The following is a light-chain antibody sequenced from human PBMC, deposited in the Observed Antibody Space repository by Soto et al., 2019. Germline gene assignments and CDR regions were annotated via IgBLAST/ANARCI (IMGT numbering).Light chain of an antibody. CDR3: QQRSNWPST. J-gene: IGKJ4*01. Sequence: EIVLTQSPATLSLSPGERAALSCRASQSVSSYLAWYQQKPGQAPSLLIYDASKRATGIPARFSGSGSGTDFTLTISSLEPEDCAVYFCQQRSNWPSTFGGGTKVEI. CDR2: DAS. V-gene: IGKV3-11*01. CDR1: QSVSSY.